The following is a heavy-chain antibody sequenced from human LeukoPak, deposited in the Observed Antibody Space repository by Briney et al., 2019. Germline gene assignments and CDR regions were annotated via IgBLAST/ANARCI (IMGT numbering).Heavy chain of an antibody. Sequence: ASLKVSCKASGYTCTGYYMHWVPQPPGQGHEWIGWITPNSAGTKHAQKIQGKVTMTRDTSISTAYVELSRLRSDDTAVYYCARHALAARRPDYYYYYMDVWGKGTTVTVSS. J-gene: IGHJ6*03. D-gene: IGHD6-6*01. CDR3: ARHALAARRPDYYYYYMDV. V-gene: IGHV1-2*02. CDR1: GYTCTGYY. CDR2: ITPNSAGT.